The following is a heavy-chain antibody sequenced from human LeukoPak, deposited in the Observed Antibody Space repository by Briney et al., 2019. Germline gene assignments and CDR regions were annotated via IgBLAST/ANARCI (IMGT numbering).Heavy chain of an antibody. D-gene: IGHD3-10*01. V-gene: IGHV3-64*01. CDR3: AKDSDFGSGNYRAFDI. CDR1: GFTFSSYA. CDR2: ISSNGGST. J-gene: IGHJ3*02. Sequence: GGSLRLSCAASGFTFSSYAMHWVRQAPGKGLEYVSAISSNGGSTYYANSVKGRFTISRDNAKNSLYLQMNSLRAEDTALYYCAKDSDFGSGNYRAFDIWGQGTMVTVSS.